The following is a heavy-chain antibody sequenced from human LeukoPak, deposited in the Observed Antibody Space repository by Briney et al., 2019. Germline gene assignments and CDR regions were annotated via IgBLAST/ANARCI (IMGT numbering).Heavy chain of an antibody. J-gene: IGHJ3*02. CDR1: GYTFTSYG. Sequence: ASVKVSCKASGYTFTSYGISWVRQAPGQGLEWMGWISAYSGNTKSAQKLQGRVTMTTDTSTSTAYMELSSLRSEDTAMYYCAMYHYDSSGPYVGAFDIWGQGTMVTVSS. D-gene: IGHD3-22*01. CDR2: ISAYSGNT. CDR3: AMYHYDSSGPYVGAFDI. V-gene: IGHV1-18*01.